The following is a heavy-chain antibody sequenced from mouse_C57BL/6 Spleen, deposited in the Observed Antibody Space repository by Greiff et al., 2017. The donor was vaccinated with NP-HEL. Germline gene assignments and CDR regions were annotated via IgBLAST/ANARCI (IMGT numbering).Heavy chain of an antibody. CDR1: GFTFSDYY. V-gene: IGHV5-12*01. D-gene: IGHD1-1*01. Sequence: EVQVVESGGGLVQPGGSLKLSCAASGFTFSDYYMYWVRQTPEKRLEWVAYLSNGGGSTYYPDTVKGRFTISRDNAKNTLYLQMIRLKSEDTAMYYCARNHNYGSLGAMDYWGQGTSVTVSS. J-gene: IGHJ4*01. CDR2: LSNGGGST. CDR3: ARNHNYGSLGAMDY.